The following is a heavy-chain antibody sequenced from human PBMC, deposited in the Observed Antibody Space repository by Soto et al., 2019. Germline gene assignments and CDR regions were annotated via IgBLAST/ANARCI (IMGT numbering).Heavy chain of an antibody. V-gene: IGHV3-48*03. J-gene: IGHJ5*02. CDR2: ISSSGSTI. D-gene: IGHD5-18*01. Sequence: GGSLRLSCAASGFTFSSYEMNWVRQAPGKGLEWVSYISSSGSTIYYADSVKGRFTISRDNAKNSLYLQMNSLRAEDTAVYYCARGTLGYSHGYGFDPWGQGTLVTVSS. CDR3: ARGTLGYSHGYGFDP. CDR1: GFTFSSYE.